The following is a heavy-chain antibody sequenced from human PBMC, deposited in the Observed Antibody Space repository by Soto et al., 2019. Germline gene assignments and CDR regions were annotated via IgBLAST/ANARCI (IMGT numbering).Heavy chain of an antibody. Sequence: QVQLVESGGGVVQPGRSLRLSCAASGFTFSNYAMHWVRQAPGKGLEWVAVISYDGYNKYYADSVKGRFTISRDNSKNMLYLQMNSLRAEDTAVYYCARACFFGVAAAPWFEPWGHGTLVTVSS. J-gene: IGHJ5*02. V-gene: IGHV3-30-3*01. D-gene: IGHD6-13*01. CDR2: ISYDGYNK. CDR1: GFTFSNYA. CDR3: ARACFFGVAAAPWFEP.